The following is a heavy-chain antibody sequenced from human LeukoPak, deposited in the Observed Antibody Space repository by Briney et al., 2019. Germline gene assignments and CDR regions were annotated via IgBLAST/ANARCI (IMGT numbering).Heavy chain of an antibody. CDR2: ISYDGSNK. J-gene: IGHJ4*02. Sequence: GRSLRLSCAASGFTFSSYAMHWVRQAPGKGREWVAVISYDGSNKYYADSVKGRFTISRDNSKNTLYLQMNSLRAEDTAVYYCAREGDILTGYFGGGTDYWGQGTLVTVSS. CDR3: AREGDILTGYFGGGTDY. CDR1: GFTFSSYA. V-gene: IGHV3-30*04. D-gene: IGHD3-9*01.